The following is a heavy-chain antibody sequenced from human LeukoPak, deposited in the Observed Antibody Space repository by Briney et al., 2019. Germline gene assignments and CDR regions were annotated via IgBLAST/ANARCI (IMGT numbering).Heavy chain of an antibody. CDR1: GGSISSGDYY. J-gene: IGHJ4*02. CDR3: ARGAVVVPTPDY. D-gene: IGHD2-2*01. V-gene: IGHV4-30-4*01. Sequence: SQTLSLTCTVSGGSISSGDYYWSWIRQPPGKGLEWIGYIYYSGSTYYNPSLKSRVTISVDTSKNQFSLKLSSVTAADTAVYYCARGAVVVPTPDYWGQGTLVTVSS. CDR2: IYYSGST.